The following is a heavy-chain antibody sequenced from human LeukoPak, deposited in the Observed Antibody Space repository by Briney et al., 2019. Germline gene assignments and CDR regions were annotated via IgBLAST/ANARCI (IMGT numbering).Heavy chain of an antibody. CDR3: ARGSDDFWSGYSPSY. J-gene: IGHJ4*02. CDR2: INPNSGGT. Sequence: ASVKVSCKASGYTFTGYYMHWVRQAPGQGLEWMGWINPNSGGTNYAQKFQGRVTMTRDTSISTAYMELSRLRSDDTAVYYCARGSDDFWSGYSPSYWGQGTLITVSS. CDR1: GYTFTGYY. D-gene: IGHD3-3*01. V-gene: IGHV1-2*02.